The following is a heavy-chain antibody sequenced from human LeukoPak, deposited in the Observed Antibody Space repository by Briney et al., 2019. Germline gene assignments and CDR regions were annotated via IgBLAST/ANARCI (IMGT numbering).Heavy chain of an antibody. D-gene: IGHD1-1*01. CDR2: IFNSGDT. J-gene: IGHJ3*02. V-gene: IGHV3-53*01. CDR3: ARDPAPATGAFDI. Sequence: GGSLRLSCAASGFTISSNYMNWVRQAPGKGLEWVSVIFNSGDTYYADSVKGRFTISRDTSKNTLYLQMNSLRVDDAAVYYCARDPAPATGAFDIWGQGTMVIIS. CDR1: GFTISSNY.